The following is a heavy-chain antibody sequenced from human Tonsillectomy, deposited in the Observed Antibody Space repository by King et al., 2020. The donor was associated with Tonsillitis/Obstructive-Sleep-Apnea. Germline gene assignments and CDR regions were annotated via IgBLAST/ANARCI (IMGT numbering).Heavy chain of an antibody. CDR1: GFTFSSYA. CDR2: ISYDGSNK. J-gene: IGHJ4*02. V-gene: IGHV3-30*04. D-gene: IGHD5-24*01. CDR3: ARDPEGYGLYYFDY. Sequence: VQLVESGGGVVQPGRSLRLSCAASGFTFSSYAMHWVRQAPGKGLEWVAVISYDGSNKYYADSVKGRFTISRDNSKNTLYLQMNSLRAEDTAVYYCARDPEGYGLYYFDYWGQGTLVTVSS.